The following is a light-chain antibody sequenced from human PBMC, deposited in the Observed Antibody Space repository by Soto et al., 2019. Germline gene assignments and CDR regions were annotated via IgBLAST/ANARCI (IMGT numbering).Light chain of an antibody. CDR1: QSVSKSF. V-gene: IGKV3-20*01. J-gene: IGKJ1*01. Sequence: EMVLTQSPGTLSMSPGERVALSCRASQSVSKSFVAWNQQKPGQAPRLLIYGALSRATGIPDRFSGSGYGTDFTLTISRLEPEDFAVYYCLQYGDSFPWTFGQGTKVESK. CDR2: GAL. CDR3: LQYGDSFPWT.